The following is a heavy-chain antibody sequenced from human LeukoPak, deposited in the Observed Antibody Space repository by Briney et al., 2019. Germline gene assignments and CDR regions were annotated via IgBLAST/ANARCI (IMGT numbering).Heavy chain of an antibody. V-gene: IGHV3-7*03. D-gene: IGHD3-10*01. CDR2: IKQDGSEK. CDR3: ARDYAGLLWFGELWYYFDY. CDR1: GFTFSSYW. Sequence: GGSLRLSCAASGFTFSSYWMSWVRQAPGKGLEWVANIKQDGSEKYYVDSVKGRFTISRVNAKNSLYLQMNSLRAEDTAVYYCARDYAGLLWFGELWYYFDYWGQGTLVTVSS. J-gene: IGHJ4*02.